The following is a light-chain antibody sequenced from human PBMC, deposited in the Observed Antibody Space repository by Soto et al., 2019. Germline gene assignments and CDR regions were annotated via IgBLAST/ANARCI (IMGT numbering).Light chain of an antibody. J-gene: IGKJ2*01. Sequence: KAGQPPQFLISEVSNRFSGVPNTFSGRGSGTDFTLKISRVEAEEDGVDSCLELIQLLPTYTFGQGTKLEIK. V-gene: IGKV2D-29*01. CDR3: LELIQLLPTYT. CDR2: EVS.